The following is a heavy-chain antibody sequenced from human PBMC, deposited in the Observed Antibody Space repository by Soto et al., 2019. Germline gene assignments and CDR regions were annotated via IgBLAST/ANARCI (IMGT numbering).Heavy chain of an antibody. V-gene: IGHV4-61*01. Sequence: SETLSLTCTVSGGSVSSGSYYWSWIRQPPGKGLEWIGYIYYSGSTNYNPSLKSRVTISVDTSKNQFSLKLSSVTAADTAVYYCAREWDGMDVWGQGTTVTSP. J-gene: IGHJ6*02. CDR1: GGSVSSGSYY. CDR2: IYYSGST. CDR3: AREWDGMDV.